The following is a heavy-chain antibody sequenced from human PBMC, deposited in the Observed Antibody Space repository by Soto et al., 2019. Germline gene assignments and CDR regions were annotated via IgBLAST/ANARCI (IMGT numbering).Heavy chain of an antibody. D-gene: IGHD5-18*01. CDR1: GFSLSTSGVG. J-gene: IGHJ2*01. CDR3: AHITDTAMVLAYFDL. Sequence: QITLKESGPTLVKPTQTLTLTCTFSGFSLSTSGVGVGWIRQPPGKALEWLALIYWDDDKRYSPSLKSRLTITKATSKNQVVLTMTNMDPVDTATYYCAHITDTAMVLAYFDLWGRGTLVTVSS. V-gene: IGHV2-5*02. CDR2: IYWDDDK.